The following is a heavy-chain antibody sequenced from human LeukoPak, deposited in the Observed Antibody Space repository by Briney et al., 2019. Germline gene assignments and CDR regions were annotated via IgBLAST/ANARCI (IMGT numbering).Heavy chain of an antibody. Sequence: PGGSLRLSCAASGFTFSNYAMHWVRQAPGKGLEYVSAISGDGGSTYYANSVKGRFTISRDNSKNTLYLQMGSLRAEDMAMYYCARVLYLNWNYYFDYWGQGTLVTVSS. V-gene: IGHV3-64*01. CDR1: GFTFSNYA. CDR3: ARVLYLNWNYYFDY. D-gene: IGHD1-7*01. J-gene: IGHJ4*02. CDR2: ISGDGGST.